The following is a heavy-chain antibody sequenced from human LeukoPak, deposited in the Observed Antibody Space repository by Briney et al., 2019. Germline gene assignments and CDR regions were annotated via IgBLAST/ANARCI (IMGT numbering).Heavy chain of an antibody. CDR2: IYHSGST. V-gene: IGHV4-38-2*01. J-gene: IGHJ6*03. D-gene: IGHD6-19*01. CDR3: ARVITSGWYYYMDV. CDR1: GGSFSGYY. Sequence: SETLSLTCAVYGGSFSGYYWGWIRQPPGKGLEWIGSIYHSGSTYYNPSLKSRVTISVDTSKNQFSLKLSSVTAADTAVYYCARVITSGWYYYMDVWGKGTTVTISS.